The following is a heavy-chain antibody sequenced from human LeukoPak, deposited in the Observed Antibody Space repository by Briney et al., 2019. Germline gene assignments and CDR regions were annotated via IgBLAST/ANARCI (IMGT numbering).Heavy chain of an antibody. D-gene: IGHD5-18*01. V-gene: IGHV4-39*07. CDR3: ARTQVGYSYGYADY. CDR1: GGSISSTNYL. CDR2: ISYTGTT. Sequence: SETLSLTCTVSGGSISSTNYLWGWIRQPPGKGLEWIGSISYTGTTYYNPSLKSRVTISVDTSKNQFSLKLSSVTAADTAVYYCARTQVGYSYGYADYWSQGTLVTVPS. J-gene: IGHJ4*02.